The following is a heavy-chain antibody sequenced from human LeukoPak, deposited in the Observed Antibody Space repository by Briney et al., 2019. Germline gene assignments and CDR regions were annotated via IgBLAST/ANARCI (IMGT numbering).Heavy chain of an antibody. D-gene: IGHD2-15*01. CDR1: GDRVSSNSAA. V-gene: IGHV6-1*01. CDR3: ARERGSSPRTFDP. CDR2: TYYRSKWYN. J-gene: IGHJ5*02. Sequence: SQTLSLTCAISGDRVSSNSAAWDWIRKSPSRGLEWLGRTYYRSKWYNDYALSVKSRIIINPDTSKNQFSLQLNSVTPEDTAVYYCARERGSSPRTFDPWGLGTLVTVSS.